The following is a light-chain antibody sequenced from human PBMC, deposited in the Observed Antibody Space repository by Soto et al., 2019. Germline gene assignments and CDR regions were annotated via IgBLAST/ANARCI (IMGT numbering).Light chain of an antibody. CDR1: QSVSSY. CDR2: DAP. V-gene: IGKV3-11*01. J-gene: IGKJ1*01. CDR3: QQRSNWWT. Sequence: EIVLTQSPATLSLSPGERTNHSCRASQSVSSYLAWYQKKKGQATRLLIYDAPNRATGITDRFSDSGSEKDFSLTISSLEPEDFAVYYCQQRSNWWTFGQGTKGDIK.